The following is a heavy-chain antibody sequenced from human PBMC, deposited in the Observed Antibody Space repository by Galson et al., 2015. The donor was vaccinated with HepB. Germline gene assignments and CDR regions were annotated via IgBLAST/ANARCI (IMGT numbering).Heavy chain of an antibody. J-gene: IGHJ6*03. V-gene: IGHV3-21*01. CDR1: GFTFSSYS. CDR2: ISSSSSYI. D-gene: IGHD2-15*01. Sequence: SLRLSCAASGFTFSSYSMNWVRQAPGKGLEWVSSISSSSSYIYYADSVKGRFTISRDNAKNSLYLQMNSLRAEDTAVYYCARADRGRGILSYYYMDVWGKGTTVTVSS. CDR3: ARADRGRGILSYYYMDV.